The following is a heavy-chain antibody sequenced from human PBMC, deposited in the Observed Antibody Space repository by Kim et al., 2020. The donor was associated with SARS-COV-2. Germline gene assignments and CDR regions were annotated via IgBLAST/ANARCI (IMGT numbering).Heavy chain of an antibody. CDR1: GYTFTSYA. Sequence: ASVKVSCKASGYTFTSYAMNWVRQAPGQGLEWMGWINTNTGNPTYAQGFTGRFVFSLDTSVSTAYLQISSLKAEDTAVYYCARGHYYYGSGTEGPNWFDPWGQGTLVTVS. CDR2: INTNTGNP. J-gene: IGHJ5*02. V-gene: IGHV7-4-1*02. D-gene: IGHD3-10*01. CDR3: ARGHYYYGSGTEGPNWFDP.